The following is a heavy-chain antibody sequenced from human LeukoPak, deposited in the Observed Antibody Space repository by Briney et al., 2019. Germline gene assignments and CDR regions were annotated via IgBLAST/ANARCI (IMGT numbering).Heavy chain of an antibody. J-gene: IGHJ4*02. Sequence: GGSLRLSCAASGFTFDDYAMHWVRQAPGKGLEWVSGISWNSGSIGYADSVKGRFTISRDNAKNSLYLQMNSLRAEDTALYYCAKGMGDYDILTGYYDYWGQGTLVTVSS. D-gene: IGHD3-9*01. CDR3: AKGMGDYDILTGYYDY. V-gene: IGHV3-9*01. CDR2: ISWNSGSI. CDR1: GFTFDDYA.